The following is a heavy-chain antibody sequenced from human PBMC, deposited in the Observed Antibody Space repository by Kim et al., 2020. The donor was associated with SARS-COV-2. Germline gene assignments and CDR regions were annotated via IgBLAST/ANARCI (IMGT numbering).Heavy chain of an antibody. V-gene: IGHV4-59*08. CDR3: ARRITMVRGVSYWYFDL. Sequence: SETLSLTCTVSGGSISSYYWSWIRQPPGKGLEWIGYIYYSGSTNYNPSLKSRVTISVDTSKNQFSLKLSSVTAAETAVYYCARRITMVRGVSYWYFDLWGRGTLVTVSS. J-gene: IGHJ2*01. CDR2: IYYSGST. CDR1: GGSISSYY. D-gene: IGHD3-10*01.